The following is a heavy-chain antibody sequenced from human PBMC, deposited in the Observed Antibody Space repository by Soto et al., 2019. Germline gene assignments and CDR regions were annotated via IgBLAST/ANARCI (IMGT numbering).Heavy chain of an antibody. CDR1: GDSVSTNSVA. CDR2: IYFRSKWYN. CDR3: ARWRSSSAYFDY. J-gene: IGHJ4*02. V-gene: IGHV6-1*01. D-gene: IGHD6-6*01. Sequence: SQTLSLTCAVSGDSVSTNSVAWNWIRQSPSRGLEWLGRIYFRSKWYNHYAVSVKSRITINPDTSKNQFSLQLNSVTPEDTAVYFCARWRSSSAYFDYWGQGTLVTVSS.